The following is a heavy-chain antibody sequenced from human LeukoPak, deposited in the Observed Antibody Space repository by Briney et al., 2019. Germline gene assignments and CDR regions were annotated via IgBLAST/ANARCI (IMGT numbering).Heavy chain of an antibody. CDR3: ARPYYYYMDV. CDR1: GDSISSNNW. J-gene: IGHJ6*03. CDR2: IYHSGST. Sequence: PSGTLSLTCAVSGDSISSNNWWSWGRQSPGKGLEGIGEIYHSGSTHYNPSLKSRLTISMDKSKNQFSLKLSSVIAADAAIYYCARPYYYYMDVWGKGTTVTVSS. V-gene: IGHV4-4*02.